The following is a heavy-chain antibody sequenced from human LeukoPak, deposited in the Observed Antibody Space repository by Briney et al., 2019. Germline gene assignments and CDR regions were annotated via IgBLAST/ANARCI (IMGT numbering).Heavy chain of an antibody. CDR1: GFTFSSYA. CDR2: ISGSGGST. CDR3: AKEGPYDYVWGSYRYTGGY. V-gene: IGHV3-23*01. D-gene: IGHD3-16*02. J-gene: IGHJ4*02. Sequence: GRSLRLSCAASGFTFSSYAMSWVRQAPGKGLEWVSAISGSGGSTYYADSVKGRFTISRDNSKNTLHLQMNSLRAEDTAVYYCAKEGPYDYVWGSYRYTGGYWGQGTLVTVSS.